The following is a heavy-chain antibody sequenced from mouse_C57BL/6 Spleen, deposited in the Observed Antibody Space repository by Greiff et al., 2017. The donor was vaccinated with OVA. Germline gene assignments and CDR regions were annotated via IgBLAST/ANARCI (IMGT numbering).Heavy chain of an antibody. CDR3: AREGTTVVAHYFDY. V-gene: IGHV5-6*01. CDR1: GFTFSSYG. D-gene: IGHD1-1*01. Sequence: EVHLVESGGDLVKPGGSLKLSCAASGFTFSSYGMSWVRQTPDKRLEWVATISSGGSYTYYPDSVKGRFTISRDNAKNTLYLQMSSLKSEDTAMYYCAREGTTVVAHYFDYWGQGTTLTVSS. CDR2: ISSGGSYT. J-gene: IGHJ2*01.